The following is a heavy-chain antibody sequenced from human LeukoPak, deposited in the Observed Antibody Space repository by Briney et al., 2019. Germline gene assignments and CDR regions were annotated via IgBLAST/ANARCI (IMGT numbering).Heavy chain of an antibody. CDR2: IYYSGST. Sequence: PSETLSLTCNVSGGSISSDYWTWIRQPPGKGLEWIGNIYYSGSTNYNPSLKSRVTRSVDTSKDQFSLKLNSVTAADTAVYYCARRRDYYDSRGYYAFDIWGHGTMVTVSS. V-gene: IGHV4-59*01. CDR3: ARRRDYYDSRGYYAFDI. CDR1: GGSISSDY. J-gene: IGHJ3*02. D-gene: IGHD3-22*01.